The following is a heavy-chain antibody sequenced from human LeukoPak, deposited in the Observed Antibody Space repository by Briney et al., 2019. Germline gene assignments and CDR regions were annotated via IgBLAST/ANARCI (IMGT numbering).Heavy chain of an antibody. CDR3: AKLPIAAAGTLRNYFDY. CDR1: GFTFGSYA. V-gene: IGHV3-23*01. J-gene: IGHJ4*02. D-gene: IGHD6-13*01. CDR2: IRGSGGST. Sequence: GRSLRLSCAACGFTFGSYAVSWVRQAPGKGLEWVSAIRGSGGSTYYAELLKGRFSISRDNSRNTLYLQMNSLRAEDTAVYYCAKLPIAAAGTLRNYFDYWGQGTLVTVSS.